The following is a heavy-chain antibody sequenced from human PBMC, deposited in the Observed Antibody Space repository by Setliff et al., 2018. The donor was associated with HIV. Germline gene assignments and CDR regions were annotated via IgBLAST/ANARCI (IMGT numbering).Heavy chain of an antibody. CDR3: ARGNIGDSGSSFGNWFDP. CDR1: GYTFTSYG. V-gene: IGHV1-69*05. J-gene: IGHJ5*02. D-gene: IGHD1-26*01. Sequence: ASVKVSCKASGYTFTSYGISWVRQAPGQGLEWMGGVIPMYNTETYAQKFQDRITITTDESTSTSYMELRSLRSEDTAIYYCARGNIGDSGSSFGNWFDPWGQGTLVTVSS. CDR2: VIPMYNTE.